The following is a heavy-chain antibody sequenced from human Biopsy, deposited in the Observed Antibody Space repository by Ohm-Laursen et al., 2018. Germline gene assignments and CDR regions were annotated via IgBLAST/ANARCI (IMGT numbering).Heavy chain of an antibody. CDR2: INQSGST. Sequence: GTLSLTCAVNGESSSGYFWNWIRQPPGKGLEWIGEINQSGSTKYNPSLKRRATLSADSSNSQFSLRLTSVTAADTAIYYCARGSGYFKLDVWGQGATVTVSS. J-gene: IGHJ6*02. D-gene: IGHD5-12*01. V-gene: IGHV4-34*01. CDR3: ARGSGYFKLDV. CDR1: GESSSGYF.